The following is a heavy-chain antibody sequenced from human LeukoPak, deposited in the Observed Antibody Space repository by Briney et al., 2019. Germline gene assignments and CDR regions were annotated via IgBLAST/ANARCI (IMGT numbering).Heavy chain of an antibody. CDR2: IYSGGST. V-gene: IGHV3-66*01. CDR3: ARGHSSGWYLYYFDY. Sequence: GGSLRLSCAASGFTISSNNMSWVRQAPGKGLEWVSVIYSGGSTYYADSVKGRFTISRDNSKNTLYLQMNSLRAEDTAVYYCARGHSSGWYLYYFDYWGQGTLVTVSS. D-gene: IGHD6-19*01. CDR1: GFTISSNN. J-gene: IGHJ4*02.